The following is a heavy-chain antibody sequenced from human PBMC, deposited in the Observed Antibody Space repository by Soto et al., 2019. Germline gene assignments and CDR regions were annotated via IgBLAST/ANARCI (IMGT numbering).Heavy chain of an antibody. V-gene: IGHV5-51*01. J-gene: IGHJ4*02. CDR3: ARQSGETYPPMDH. CDR1: GFSFTSQW. Sequence: EVQLVQSGAEVKKPGESLKISCKGSGFSFTSQWIAWVRQMPGKGLEWMGTVYPSDSHTRYSPSFQGQVTVSADKSISTGSLQGSSLKAWDTAMYHCARQSGETYPPMDHWGQGTLVTVS. D-gene: IGHD1-26*01. CDR2: VYPSDSHT.